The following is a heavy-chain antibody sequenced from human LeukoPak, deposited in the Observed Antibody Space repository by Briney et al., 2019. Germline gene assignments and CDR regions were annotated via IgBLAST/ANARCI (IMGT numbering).Heavy chain of an antibody. CDR2: INWNGGST. V-gene: IGHV3-20*04. CDR3: ARDRGTMVRGVAPLDY. CDR1: GFTFSSYA. Sequence: PGGSPRLSCAASGFTFSSYAMSWVRQAPGKGLEWVSGINWNGGSTGYADSVKGRFTISRDNAKNSLYLQMNSLRAEDTALYYCARDRGTMVRGVAPLDYWGQGTLVTVSS. D-gene: IGHD3-10*01. J-gene: IGHJ4*02.